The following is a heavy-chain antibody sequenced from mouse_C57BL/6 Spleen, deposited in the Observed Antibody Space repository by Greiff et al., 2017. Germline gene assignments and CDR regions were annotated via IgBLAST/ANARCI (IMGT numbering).Heavy chain of an antibody. Sequence: QVQLQQPGAELVKPGASVKMSCKASGYTFTSYWITWVKQRPGQGLEWIGDIYPGSGSTNYNEKFKSKATLTVDTSSSTAYMQLRGLTSEGSAVYYCARGDYGYAMDYWGQGTSVTVSS. V-gene: IGHV1-55*01. D-gene: IGHD1-1*01. J-gene: IGHJ4*01. CDR3: ARGDYGYAMDY. CDR1: GYTFTSYW. CDR2: IYPGSGST.